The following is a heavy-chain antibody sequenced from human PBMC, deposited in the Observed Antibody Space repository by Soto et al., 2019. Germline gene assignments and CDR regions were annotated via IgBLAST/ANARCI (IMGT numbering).Heavy chain of an antibody. Sequence: HPGGSLRLSCEVSGLTIGKFEMTWVRQAPGKGLEWVSSISSDGTTIYYADSVKGRFTISRDNDKNSLYLQMNSLKGEDTATYYCVRVGVVARPYWGQGTPVTVSS. V-gene: IGHV3-48*03. CDR2: ISSDGTTI. J-gene: IGHJ4*02. CDR3: VRVGVVARPY. CDR1: GLTIGKFE. D-gene: IGHD2-21*01.